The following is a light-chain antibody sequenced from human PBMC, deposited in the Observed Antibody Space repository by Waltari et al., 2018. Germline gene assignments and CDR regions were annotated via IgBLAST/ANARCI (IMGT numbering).Light chain of an antibody. CDR1: QRVLYSSSNKNF. Sequence: DIVMTQSPDSLAVSLGERATINCKSSQRVLYSSSNKNFLAWYQQKPGQTPKLIIYGASTWASGVPDRFSGSGSGTDFTLTINSLHAEDVAVYYCQQYFSAPNNFGQGTRLEIK. J-gene: IGKJ2*01. CDR2: GAS. V-gene: IGKV4-1*01. CDR3: QQYFSAPNN.